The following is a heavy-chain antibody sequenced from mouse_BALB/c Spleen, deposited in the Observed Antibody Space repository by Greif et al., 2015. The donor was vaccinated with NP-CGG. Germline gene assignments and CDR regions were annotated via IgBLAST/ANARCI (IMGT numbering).Heavy chain of an antibody. CDR1: GYTFTSSW. CDR2: IHPNSGNT. CDR3: ASYYRYYFDY. J-gene: IGHJ2*01. Sequence: QVQLQQSGSVLVRPGASVKLSCKASGYTFTSSWMHWAKQRPGQGLEWIGEIHPNSGNTNYNEKFKGKATLTVDTSSSTAYVDLSSLTSEDSAVYYCASYYRYYFDYWGQGTTLTVSS. D-gene: IGHD2-14*01. V-gene: IGHV1S130*01.